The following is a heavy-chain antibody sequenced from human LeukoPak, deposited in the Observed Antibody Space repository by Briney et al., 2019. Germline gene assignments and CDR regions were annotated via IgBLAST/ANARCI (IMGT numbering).Heavy chain of an antibody. D-gene: IGHD4-17*01. CDR1: GGTFSNYT. CDR2: IIPIFGTT. V-gene: IGHV1-69*13. J-gene: IGHJ4*02. CDR3: ARGAATVTTFGY. Sequence: SVKVSCKASGGTFSNYTINWVRQAPGQGLEWMGGIIPIFGTTNYTQKFQGRVTITADESTSTAYMELSRLRSDDTAVYYCARGAATVTTFGYWGQGTLVTVSS.